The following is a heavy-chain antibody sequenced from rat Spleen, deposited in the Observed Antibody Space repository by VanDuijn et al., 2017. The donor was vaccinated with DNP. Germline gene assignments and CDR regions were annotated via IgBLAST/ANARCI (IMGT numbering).Heavy chain of an antibody. J-gene: IGHJ4*01. V-gene: IGHV5-22*01. CDR2: ISYEGSST. CDR3: ARVIAAYYYAMDA. CDR1: GFTFSDYY. Sequence: EVQLVESGGGLVQPGRSLKLSCAASGFTFSDYYMAWVRQAPKKGLEWVASISYEGSSTYYGDSVKVRFTIARDNAKSTLYLQLNSLRSEDTATYYCARVIAAYYYAMDAWGQGTSVTVSS. D-gene: IGHD1-2*01.